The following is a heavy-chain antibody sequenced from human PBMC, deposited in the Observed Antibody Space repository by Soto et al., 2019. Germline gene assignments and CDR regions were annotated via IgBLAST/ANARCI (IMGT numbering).Heavy chain of an antibody. Sequence: SETLSLTCAVHGGSFNNYYWNWIRQPPGKGLEWIGEIIHNGNTHYNPSLNSRVTISVDTPKMQFSLRLSSVTAADTAFYYCARGGLYCTNGICSFDIWDQGALVTVSS. V-gene: IGHV4-34*01. CDR2: IIHNGNT. D-gene: IGHD2-8*01. J-gene: IGHJ4*02. CDR1: GGSFNNYY. CDR3: ARGGLYCTNGICSFDI.